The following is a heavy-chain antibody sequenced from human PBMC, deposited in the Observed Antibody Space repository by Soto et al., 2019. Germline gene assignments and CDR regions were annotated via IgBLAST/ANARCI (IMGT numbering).Heavy chain of an antibody. CDR2: IYYSGST. CDR3: ARDGLAVAGPFDY. CDR1: GGSVSSGSYY. V-gene: IGHV4-61*01. Sequence: SETLSLTCTVSGGSVSSGSYYWSWIRQPPGKGLEWIGYIYYSGSTNYNPSLKSRVTISVDTSKNQFSLKLSSVTAADTAVYYCARDGLAVAGPFDYWGQGTLVTVSS. D-gene: IGHD6-19*01. J-gene: IGHJ4*02.